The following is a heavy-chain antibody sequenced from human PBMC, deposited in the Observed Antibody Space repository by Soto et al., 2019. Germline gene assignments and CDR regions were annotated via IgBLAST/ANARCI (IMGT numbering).Heavy chain of an antibody. CDR2: INPNGGDT. V-gene: IGHV1-46*01. CDR3: ERGPYSSGLLFYLDN. CDR1: GYMFTYYH. D-gene: IGHD5-18*01. J-gene: IGHJ4*02. Sequence: ASLKVSCKASGYMFTYYHVHWVRQAPGQGLEWMGIINPNGGDTRYAQKFQGRDSMTRDTSTSTVYMEVSSLRSEDTALYYCERGPYSSGLLFYLDNWGQGXLVTVYS.